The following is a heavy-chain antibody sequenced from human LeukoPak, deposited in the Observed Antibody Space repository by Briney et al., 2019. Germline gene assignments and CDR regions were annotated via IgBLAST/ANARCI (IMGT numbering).Heavy chain of an antibody. CDR1: GFTFSTYA. Sequence: PGGSLRLSCAASGFTFSTYAMSWVRQAPGKGLEWVSAISGSGGSTYYAGSVKGRFTISRDNSKNTLYVQMNSLRAEDTALYYCAKDRSNQASGYYLHDYWGQGTPVTVSS. D-gene: IGHD3-22*01. CDR3: AKDRSNQASGYYLHDY. CDR2: ISGSGGST. V-gene: IGHV3-23*01. J-gene: IGHJ4*02.